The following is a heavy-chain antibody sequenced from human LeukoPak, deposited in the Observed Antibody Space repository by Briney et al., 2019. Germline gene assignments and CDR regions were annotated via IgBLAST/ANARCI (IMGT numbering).Heavy chain of an antibody. CDR3: VVGLTTVTPFDY. CDR2: ISGSGGST. CDR1: GFTFSSYA. V-gene: IGHV3-23*01. Sequence: GGSLRLSCAASGFTFSSYAMSWVRQAPGKGLEWASAISGSGGSTYYADSVRGRFTISRDNSKNTLYLQMNSLRAEDTAVYYCVVGLTTVTPFDYWGQGTLVTVSS. J-gene: IGHJ4*02. D-gene: IGHD4-17*01.